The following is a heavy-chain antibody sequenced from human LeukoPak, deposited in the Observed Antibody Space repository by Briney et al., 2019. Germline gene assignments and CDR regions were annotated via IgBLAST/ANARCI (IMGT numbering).Heavy chain of an antibody. CDR2: IKRDGSEG. Sequence: GGSLRLSCAASGFTFSSNWMSWVRQAPGKGLEWVANIKRDGSEGYYVDSVKGRFTVSRDNANNLMYLQIDSLRAEDTAVYYCATPRGDATILDYWGQGTLVTVSS. CDR3: ATPRGDATILDY. V-gene: IGHV3-7*01. D-gene: IGHD5-24*01. CDR1: GFTFSSNW. J-gene: IGHJ4*02.